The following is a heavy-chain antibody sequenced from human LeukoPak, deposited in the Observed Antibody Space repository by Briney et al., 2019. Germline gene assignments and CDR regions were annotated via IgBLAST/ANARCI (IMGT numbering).Heavy chain of an antibody. Sequence: GGSLRLSCAASGFTFSNYYISWIRQAPGKGLEWLANIKRDGSDKYYVGPVEGRFTISRDNAKNSLYLQMSSLRAEDTAMYYCARALYNRGWYPDYFDSWGQGTLVTVSS. V-gene: IGHV3-7*01. CDR1: GFTFSNYY. J-gene: IGHJ4*02. CDR2: IKRDGSDK. D-gene: IGHD6-19*01. CDR3: ARALYNRGWYPDYFDS.